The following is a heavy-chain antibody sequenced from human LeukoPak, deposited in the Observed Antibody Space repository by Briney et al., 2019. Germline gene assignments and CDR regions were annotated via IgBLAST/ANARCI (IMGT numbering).Heavy chain of an antibody. CDR3: ARAGHGYSSGWGSEYYYYYYMDV. D-gene: IGHD6-19*01. J-gene: IGHJ6*03. Sequence: GASVKVSCKASGGTFSSYAISWVRQAPGQGLEWMGGIIPIFGTANYAQKFQGRVTITADESTSTAYMELSSLRSEDTAVYYCARAGHGYSSGWGSEYYYYYYMDVWGKGTTVTISS. V-gene: IGHV1-69*13. CDR2: IIPIFGTA. CDR1: GGTFSSYA.